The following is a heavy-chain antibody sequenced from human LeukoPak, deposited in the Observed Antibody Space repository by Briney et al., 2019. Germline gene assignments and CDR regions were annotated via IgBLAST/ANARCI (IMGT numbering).Heavy chain of an antibody. D-gene: IGHD6-19*01. CDR3: ATDHLAVAGRFQH. J-gene: IGHJ1*01. CDR1: GYTLTELP. Sequence: ASVKVSCKVSGYTLTELPMHWVRQAPGKGLEWMGGFDPGDGETIYAQKFQGRVTMTEDTSTDTAYMELSSLRSEDTAVYYCATDHLAVAGRFQHWGQGTLVTVSS. CDR2: FDPGDGET. V-gene: IGHV1-24*01.